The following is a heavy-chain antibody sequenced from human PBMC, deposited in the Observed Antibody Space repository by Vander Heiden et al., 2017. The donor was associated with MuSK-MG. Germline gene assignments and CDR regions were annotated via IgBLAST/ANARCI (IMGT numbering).Heavy chain of an antibody. J-gene: IGHJ4*02. V-gene: IGHV3-30-3*01. CDR1: GFTFSSYA. CDR2: TSNDGNNK. D-gene: IGHD5-12*01. Sequence: QVQLVESGGGVVQPGGSLRPCWSAPGFTFSSYAMHWVRQAPGKGLEWVAVTSNDGNNKFTADSVQGRFTISRDNSKNTLFLQMNSLRPEDTAVYYCARDPKTRDGYTFDHWGQGTLVTVSS. CDR3: ARDPKTRDGYTFDH.